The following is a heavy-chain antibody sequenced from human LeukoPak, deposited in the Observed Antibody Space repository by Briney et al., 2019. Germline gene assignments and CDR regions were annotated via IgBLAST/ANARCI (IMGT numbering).Heavy chain of an antibody. Sequence: GGSLRLSCAASGFTFSNYNMNWVRQAPGKGLEWVSYITGSSSTIYYADSVKGRFTISRDNSKNTLYLQMNSLRAEDTAVYYCAKEGERYFGWLGLSDFDYWGQGTLVTVSS. D-gene: IGHD3-9*01. V-gene: IGHV3-48*01. CDR2: ITGSSSTI. J-gene: IGHJ4*02. CDR3: AKEGERYFGWLGLSDFDY. CDR1: GFTFSNYN.